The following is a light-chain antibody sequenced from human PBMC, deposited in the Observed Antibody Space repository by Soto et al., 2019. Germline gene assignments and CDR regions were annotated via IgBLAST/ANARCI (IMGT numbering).Light chain of an antibody. Sequence: QSVLTQPPSASGSPGQSVTIPCTGTSSDVGGDNSVSWYQQHPGKVPKLMIYEVSKRPSGVPDRFSGSKSGNTASLTVSGLQAEDEADYYCSSYAGSNNLVFGGGTKLTVL. CDR2: EVS. J-gene: IGLJ2*01. CDR1: SSDVGGDNS. CDR3: SSYAGSNNLV. V-gene: IGLV2-8*01.